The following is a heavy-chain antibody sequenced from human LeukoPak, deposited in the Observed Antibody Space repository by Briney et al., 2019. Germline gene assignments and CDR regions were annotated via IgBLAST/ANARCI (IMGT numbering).Heavy chain of an antibody. J-gene: IGHJ5*02. CDR3: ARGGGLLRFFDCLFTNWSAP. V-gene: IGHV4-34*01. Sequence: PSETLSLTCAVYGGSFSGYYWSWIRQPPGKGLEWIGEINHSGSTNYNPSLKSRVTISVDTSKNQFSLKLSSVTAADTAVYYCARGGGLLRFFDCLFTNWSAPWGQGPLVTAPS. D-gene: IGHD3-9*01. CDR1: GGSFSGYY. CDR2: INHSGST.